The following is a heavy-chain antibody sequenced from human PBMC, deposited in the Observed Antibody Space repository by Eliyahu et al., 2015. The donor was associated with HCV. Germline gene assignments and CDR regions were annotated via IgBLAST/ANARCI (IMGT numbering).Heavy chain of an antibody. D-gene: IGHD3-3*01. CDR1: GFSIARSYF. Sequence: QVQLQESGPGLVKPSETLSLTCTVSGFSIARSYFWVWIRQFPGKGLEWIGTVSQSEGTNYNPSLLSRVTISADTSRNQISLKLISVTAADTAVYYCARGRPLNFDFWSGHSRFDPWGQGTLVIVSS. V-gene: IGHV4-38-2*02. CDR3: ARGRPLNFDFWSGHSRFDP. CDR2: VSQSEGT. J-gene: IGHJ5*02.